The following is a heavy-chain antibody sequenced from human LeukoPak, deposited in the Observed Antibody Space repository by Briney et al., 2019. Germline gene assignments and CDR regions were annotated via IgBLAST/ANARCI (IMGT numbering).Heavy chain of an antibody. CDR2: ISAYNGNT. D-gene: IGHD6-19*01. Sequence: GASVKVSCRASGYSFTSDGISWVRQAPGQGLEWMGWISAYNGNTNYAQKFQGRVTMTTDTSTSTAYMELRGLRSDDTAVYYCARMGPAGFFDYWGQGTLVTVSS. J-gene: IGHJ4*02. V-gene: IGHV1-18*01. CDR3: ARMGPAGFFDY. CDR1: GYSFTSDG.